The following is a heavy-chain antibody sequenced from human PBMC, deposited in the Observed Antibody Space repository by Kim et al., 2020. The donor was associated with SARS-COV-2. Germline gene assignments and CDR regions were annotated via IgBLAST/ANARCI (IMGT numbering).Heavy chain of an antibody. Sequence: SETLSLTCTVSGGSISSSSYYWGWIRQPPGKGLEWIGSIYYSGSTYYNPSLKSRVTISVDTSKNQFSLKLSSVTAADTAVYYCASGGNRQWLVLGGAYYWGQGTLVTVSS. V-gene: IGHV4-39*07. CDR1: GGSISSSSYY. CDR3: ASGGNRQWLVLGGAYY. D-gene: IGHD6-19*01. J-gene: IGHJ4*02. CDR2: IYYSGST.